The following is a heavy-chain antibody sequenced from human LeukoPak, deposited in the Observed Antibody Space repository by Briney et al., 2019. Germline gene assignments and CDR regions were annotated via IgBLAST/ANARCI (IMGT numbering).Heavy chain of an antibody. J-gene: IGHJ6*02. D-gene: IGHD6-6*01. CDR2: ISWNSGSI. V-gene: IGHV3-9*01. Sequence: QPGGSLRLSCAASGFTFDDYAMHWVRQAPGKGLEWVSGISWNSGSIGYADSVKGRFTISRDNAKNSLYLQMNSLRAEDTALYYCAKDIGYSSSAYYYYYGMDVWGQGTTVTVSS. CDR1: GFTFDDYA. CDR3: AKDIGYSSSAYYYYYGMDV.